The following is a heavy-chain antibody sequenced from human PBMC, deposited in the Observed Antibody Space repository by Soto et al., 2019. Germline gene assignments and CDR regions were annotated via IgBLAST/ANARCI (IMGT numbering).Heavy chain of an antibody. CDR3: TRVAKAVPS. D-gene: IGHD2-15*01. CDR1: NSSLNIYS. CDR2: IYYRGTT. J-gene: IGHJ5*02. V-gene: IGHV4-59*12. Sequence: PSETLSLTGNASNSSLNIYSWSRIRHPPGTDREWIGTIYYRGTTNYCSSLHGRVTMCIDTPQHQSSLMLTSVTAAAPAVYYCTRVAKAVPSWGRGVLVTVSS.